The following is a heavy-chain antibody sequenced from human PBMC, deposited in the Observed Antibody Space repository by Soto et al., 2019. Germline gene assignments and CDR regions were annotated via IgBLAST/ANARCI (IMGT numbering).Heavy chain of an antibody. V-gene: IGHV3-9*01. D-gene: IGHD3-3*01. CDR1: GFTFDDYA. CDR3: AKGMAPTIRFLEWLPQH. CDR2: ISWNSGSI. Sequence: SGGSLRLSCAASGFTFDDYAMHWVRQAPGKGLEWVSGISWNSGSIGYADSVKGRFTISRDNAKNSLYLQMNSLRAEDTASYYCAKGMAPTIRFLEWLPQHWGQGTLVTVSS. J-gene: IGHJ1*01.